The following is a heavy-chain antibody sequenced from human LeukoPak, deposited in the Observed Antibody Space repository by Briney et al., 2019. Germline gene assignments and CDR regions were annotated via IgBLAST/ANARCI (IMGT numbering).Heavy chain of an antibody. D-gene: IGHD1-26*01. V-gene: IGHV3-33*01. Sequence: GGSLRLSCAASGFTFSSYGMHWVRQAPGKGLEWVAVIWYDGSNKYYADSVKGRFTTSRDNSRNTLYLQMNSLRAEDTAVYYCARGAISSGSPWMYNWFDPWGQGTLVTVSS. CDR1: GFTFSSYG. CDR2: IWYDGSNK. CDR3: ARGAISSGSPWMYNWFDP. J-gene: IGHJ5*02.